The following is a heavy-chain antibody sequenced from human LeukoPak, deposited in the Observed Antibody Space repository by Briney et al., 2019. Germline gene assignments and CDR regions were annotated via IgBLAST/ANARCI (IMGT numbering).Heavy chain of an antibody. V-gene: IGHV3-20*04. J-gene: IGHJ4*02. CDR1: GFTFSSYS. CDR2: INWNGGST. D-gene: IGHD4-17*01. Sequence: PGGSLRLSCAASGFTFSSYSMNWVRQAPGKGLEWVSGINWNGGSTGYADSVEGRFTIFRDNAKNSQYLQMNSLRVEDTALYYCARAQTYGDSRLLLDYWGQGTLVTVSS. CDR3: ARAQTYGDSRLLLDY.